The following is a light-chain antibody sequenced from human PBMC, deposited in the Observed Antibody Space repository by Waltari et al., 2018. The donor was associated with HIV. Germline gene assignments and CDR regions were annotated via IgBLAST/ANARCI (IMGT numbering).Light chain of an antibody. CDR2: ANN. V-gene: IGLV1-44*01. CDR1: SSNIGSND. J-gene: IGLJ2*01. Sequence: QSVLTQPPSASGTPGQRVTISCSGISSNIGSNDDSWYQQFPGPAPKVLMSANNQRPSGVPDRFSASKSGTSASLAISGLHSEDEADYYCATWDDSLNGPLFGGGTKLTVL. CDR3: ATWDDSLNGPL.